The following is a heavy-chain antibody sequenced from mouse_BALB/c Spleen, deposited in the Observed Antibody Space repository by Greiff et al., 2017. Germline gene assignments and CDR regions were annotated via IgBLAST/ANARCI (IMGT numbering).Heavy chain of an antibody. D-gene: IGHD2-14*01. CDR2: ISSGSSTI. CDR1: GFTFSSFG. CDR3: ARPYDESLYYAMDY. V-gene: IGHV5-17*02. J-gene: IGHJ4*01. Sequence: EVHLVESGGGLVQPGGSRKLSCAASGFTFSSFGMHWVRQAPEKGLEWVAYISSGSSTIYYADTVKGRFTISRDNPKNTLFLQMTSLRSEDTAMYYCARPYDESLYYAMDYWGQGTSVTVSS.